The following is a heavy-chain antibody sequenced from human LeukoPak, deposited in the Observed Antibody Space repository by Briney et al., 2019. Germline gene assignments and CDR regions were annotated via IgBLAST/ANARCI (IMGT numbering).Heavy chain of an antibody. V-gene: IGHV3-21*01. D-gene: IGHD3-3*01. J-gene: IGHJ4*02. Sequence: GGSLRLSCAASGFTFSSYWMHWVRQAPGEGLEWVSLISSSGSHMFYADSVKGRFTISRDNSKNTLYLQMNSLTAEDTAVYYCAKDWSGGHVRYYFDYWGQGTLVTVSS. CDR3: AKDWSGGHVRYYFDY. CDR2: ISSSGSHM. CDR1: GFTFSSYW.